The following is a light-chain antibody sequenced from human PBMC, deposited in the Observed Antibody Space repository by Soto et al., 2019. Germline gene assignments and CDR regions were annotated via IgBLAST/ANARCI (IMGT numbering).Light chain of an antibody. CDR3: NSYSSSTTLYL. CDR2: DVS. Sequence: QSVVTQPGSVSGSSGQSITISCTGTGSDVGGYNYVSWYQQHPGKAPKLMISDVSNRPSGVSIRFSGSKSGNTASLTISGLQAEDEADYYCNSYSSSTTLYLFGTGTKVTVL. CDR1: GSDVGGYNY. J-gene: IGLJ1*01. V-gene: IGLV2-14*01.